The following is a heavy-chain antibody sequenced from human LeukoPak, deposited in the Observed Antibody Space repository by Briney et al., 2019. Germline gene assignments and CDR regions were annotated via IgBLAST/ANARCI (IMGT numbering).Heavy chain of an antibody. CDR2: INPSGGST. J-gene: IGHJ5*02. CDR1: GYTFTSYY. Sequence: ASVKVSCKASGYTFTSYYMHWVRQAPGQGLEWMGIINPSGGSTSYAQKFQGRVTMTRDTSTSTVYMELSSLRSGDTAVYYCARNYDDYSKWAWFDPWGQGTLVTVSS. CDR3: ARNYDDYSKWAWFDP. D-gene: IGHD4-11*01. V-gene: IGHV1-46*01.